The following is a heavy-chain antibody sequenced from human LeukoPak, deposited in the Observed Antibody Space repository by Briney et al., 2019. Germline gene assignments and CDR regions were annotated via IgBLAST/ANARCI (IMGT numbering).Heavy chain of an antibody. V-gene: IGHV3-15*01. Sequence: GGSLRLSCAASGFTFSYIWMSWVRQAPGKGLEWVGGIKSNVDGGARDYAAPVKGRFTISRDDSRNRLYRQMSRLKTEDTGVYYCTTDGVDFWSGYYIGKYWGQGTLVAVSS. CDR2: IKSNVDGGAR. CDR1: GFTFSYIW. D-gene: IGHD3-3*01. CDR3: TTDGVDFWSGYYIGKY. J-gene: IGHJ4*02.